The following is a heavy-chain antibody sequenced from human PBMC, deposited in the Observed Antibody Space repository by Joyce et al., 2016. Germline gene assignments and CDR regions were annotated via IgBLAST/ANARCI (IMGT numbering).Heavy chain of an antibody. CDR1: GFSFSDHY. V-gene: IGHV3-72*01. CDR3: TRDGHGMDV. J-gene: IGHJ6*02. Sequence: EVQLVESGGGLVQPGGSLRLSCAASGFSFSDHYMDWVRQAPGKGLEWVGRIKKTKLGVATTEYAASVKGRFTISRDDSKNSLYLQMHSLKIEDTAVYYCTRDGHGMDVWGQGTTVTVSS. CDR2: IKKTKLGVATT.